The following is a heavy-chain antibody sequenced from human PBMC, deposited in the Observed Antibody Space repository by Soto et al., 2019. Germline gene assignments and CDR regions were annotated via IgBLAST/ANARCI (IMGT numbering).Heavy chain of an antibody. CDR2: IYPGDSDT. Sequence: GESLKISCKGSGYSFTSYWIGWVRQMPGKGLEWMGIIYPGDSDTRYSPSFQGQVTISADKSISTAYLQWSSLKASDTAMYYCARRGGYCSSTSCQNYYGMDVWGQGTTVTVSS. CDR1: GYSFTSYW. D-gene: IGHD2-2*01. CDR3: ARRGGYCSSTSCQNYYGMDV. J-gene: IGHJ6*02. V-gene: IGHV5-51*01.